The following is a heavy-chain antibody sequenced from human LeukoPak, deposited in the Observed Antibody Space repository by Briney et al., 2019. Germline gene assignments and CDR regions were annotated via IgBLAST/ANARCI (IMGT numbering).Heavy chain of an antibody. J-gene: IGHJ4*02. CDR3: ARDTALIITPGGPEY. CDR1: GYIFASYG. D-gene: IGHD3-10*01. V-gene: IGHV1-18*01. Sequence: GASVKVSCKASGYIFASYGISWVRQAPGQGLEWMGWISAYNGDTKYAQNLQGRVTLTTDTSTGTAYMELRSLTSDDTALYYCARDTALIITPGGPEYWGRGTLITVSS. CDR2: ISAYNGDT.